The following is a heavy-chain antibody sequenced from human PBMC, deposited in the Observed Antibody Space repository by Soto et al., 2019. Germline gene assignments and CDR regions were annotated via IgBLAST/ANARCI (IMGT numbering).Heavy chain of an antibody. CDR1: GFTFSSYG. V-gene: IGHV3-30*18. CDR3: AKNVGRPQGLLWLRKTNWYYFDY. Sequence: GGSLRLSCAASGFTFSSYGMHWVRQAPGKGLEWVAVISYDGSNKYYADSVKGRFTISRDNSKNTLYLQMNSLRAEDTAVYYCAKNVGRPQGLLWLRKTNWYYFDYWGQGTLVTVSS. CDR2: ISYDGSNK. J-gene: IGHJ4*02. D-gene: IGHD5-12*01.